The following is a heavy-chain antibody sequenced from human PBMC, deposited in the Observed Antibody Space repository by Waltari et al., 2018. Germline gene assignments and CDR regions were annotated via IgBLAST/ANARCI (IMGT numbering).Heavy chain of an antibody. V-gene: IGHV2-5*02. J-gene: IGHJ4*02. CDR2: IYWDDDK. CDR1: GFSLSTSGVG. Sequence: QITLKESGPTLVKPTQTLTLTCTFSGFSLSTSGVGVGWIRQPPGKALEWLALIYWDDDKRYSPALKSRLTITKDTSKSQVVLTMTNMDPVDTATYYCAHRWGKGSGSYYGYWGQGTLVTVSS. CDR3: AHRWGKGSGSYYGY. D-gene: IGHD3-10*01.